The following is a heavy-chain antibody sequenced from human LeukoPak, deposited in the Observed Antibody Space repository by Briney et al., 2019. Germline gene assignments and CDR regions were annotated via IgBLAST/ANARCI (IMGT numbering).Heavy chain of an antibody. V-gene: IGHV4-59*12. Sequence: PSETLSLTCTVSGGSISSYYWSWIRQPPGKGLEWIGYIYYSGSTNYNPSLKSRVTISVDTSKNQFSLKLSSVTAADTAVYYCARDQLWFGGLDYHMDVWGKGTTVTISS. J-gene: IGHJ6*03. CDR1: GGSISSYY. D-gene: IGHD3-10*01. CDR3: ARDQLWFGGLDYHMDV. CDR2: IYYSGST.